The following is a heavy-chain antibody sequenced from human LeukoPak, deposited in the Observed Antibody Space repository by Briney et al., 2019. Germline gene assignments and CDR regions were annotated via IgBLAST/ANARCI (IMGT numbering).Heavy chain of an antibody. CDR2: ISSSSSTI. Sequence: GGSPRLSCAASGFTFSSYSMNWVCQAPGKGLEWVSYISSSSSTIYYADSVKGRFAISRDNAKNSLYLQMNSLRAEDTALYYCARDQKFPYWYFDLWGRGTPVTVSS. CDR1: GFTFSSYS. CDR3: ARDQKFPYWYFDL. J-gene: IGHJ2*01. V-gene: IGHV3-48*01.